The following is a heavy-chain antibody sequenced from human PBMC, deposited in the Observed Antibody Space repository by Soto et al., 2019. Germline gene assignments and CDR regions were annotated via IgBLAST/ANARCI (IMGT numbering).Heavy chain of an antibody. CDR2: IYSGGST. D-gene: IGHD3-10*01. Sequence: EVQLVESGGGLVQPGGSLRLSCAASGFSVSSNYMYWVRQAPGKGLECVSLIYSGGSTDHADSVKDRFTIYRDNSKNTRYLPMNNLRVEDTAVYYCARRHYYGSDWGQGTLVTVSS. CDR1: GFSVSSNY. V-gene: IGHV3-66*04. J-gene: IGHJ4*02. CDR3: ARRHYYGSD.